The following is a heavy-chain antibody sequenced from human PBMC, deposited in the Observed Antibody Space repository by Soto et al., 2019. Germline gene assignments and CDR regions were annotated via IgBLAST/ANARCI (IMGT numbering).Heavy chain of an antibody. CDR2: IDYSGST. J-gene: IGHJ3*02. CDR3: ASQRYFDWLLPTEAFGI. D-gene: IGHD3-9*01. V-gene: IGHV4-30-4*01. CDR1: RGSISSGDYY. Sequence: PSETLSLTCTVSRGSISSGDYYSSCIRQPPGTGLEWIGYIDYSGSTYYNPSLKSRVSLSVDTSKNQFSLKLSSVTAADTAVYYCASQRYFDWLLPTEAFGIWGQGTMFTVSS.